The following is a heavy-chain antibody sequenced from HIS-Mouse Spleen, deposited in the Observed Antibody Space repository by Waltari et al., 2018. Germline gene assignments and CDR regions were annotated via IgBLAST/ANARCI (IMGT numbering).Heavy chain of an antibody. D-gene: IGHD6-6*01. CDR3: ARVTAVRLRRDTRSWFDP. Sequence: GQGLEWMGWINPNSGGTNYAQKFQGRVTMTRDTSISTAYMELSRLRSDDTAVYYCARVTAVRLRRDTRSWFDPWGQGTLVTVSS. V-gene: IGHV1-2*02. CDR2: INPNSGGT. J-gene: IGHJ5*02.